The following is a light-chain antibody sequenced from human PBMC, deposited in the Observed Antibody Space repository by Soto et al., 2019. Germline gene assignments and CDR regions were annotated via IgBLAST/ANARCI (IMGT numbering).Light chain of an antibody. V-gene: IGLV4-69*01. Sequence: QSVLTQSPSASASLGASVKLTCTLSRGHNSYAIAWHQQQPEKGPRYLMKVNSDGSHSKGDGIPDRFSGSSSGAERYLTISSLQSEDEADYYCQTWSTDIRVFGGGTKVTVL. CDR2: VNSDGSH. J-gene: IGLJ3*02. CDR1: RGHNSYA. CDR3: QTWSTDIRV.